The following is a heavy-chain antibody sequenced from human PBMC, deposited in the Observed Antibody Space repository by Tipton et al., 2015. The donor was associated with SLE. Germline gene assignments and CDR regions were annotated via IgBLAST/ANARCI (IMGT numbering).Heavy chain of an antibody. CDR2: IYYSGST. D-gene: IGHD3-9*01. CDR1: GGSFTGYS. V-gene: IGHV4-59*01. CDR3: ARDSPGDFDWFDAFDI. J-gene: IGHJ3*02. Sequence: TLSLTCAVNGGSFTGYSWNWIRQPPGKGLEWIGYIYYSGSTNYNPSLKSRVTISVDTSKNQFSLKLSSVTAADTAVYYCARDSPGDFDWFDAFDIWGQGTMVTVSS.